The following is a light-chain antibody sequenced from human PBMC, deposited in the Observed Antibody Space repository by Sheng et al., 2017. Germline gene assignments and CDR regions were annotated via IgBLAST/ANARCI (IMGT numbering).Light chain of an antibody. V-gene: IGKV3D-20*02. CDR3: QQRSYLSWT. CDR1: QRVNDNH. CDR2: AAS. J-gene: IGKJ1*01. Sequence: IVLTQTPGTLSLSPGETGTLSCRASQRVNDNHLAWYRQKPGQAPRLVIFAASTRATGIPDRFRASGSGTDFTLTINSLEPEDFAIYYCQQRSYLSWTFGQGTKVEIK.